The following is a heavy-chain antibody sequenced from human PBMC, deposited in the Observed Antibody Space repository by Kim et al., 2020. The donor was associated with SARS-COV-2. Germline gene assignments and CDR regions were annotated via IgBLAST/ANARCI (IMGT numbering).Heavy chain of an antibody. CDR3: ARDGDSSSWYPSSGWFDP. Sequence: KGRFTISRDNAKNSLYLQMNSLRDEDTAVYYCARDGDSSSWYPSSGWFDPWGQGTLVTVSS. J-gene: IGHJ5*02. V-gene: IGHV3-48*02. D-gene: IGHD6-13*01.